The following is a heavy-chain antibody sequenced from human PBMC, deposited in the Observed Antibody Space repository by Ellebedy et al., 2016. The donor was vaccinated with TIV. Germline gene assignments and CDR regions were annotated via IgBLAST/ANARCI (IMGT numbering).Heavy chain of an antibody. D-gene: IGHD3-10*01. V-gene: IGHV4-39*01. Sequence: SETLSLTCTVSGGSIDSSSNYWGWIRQPPGKGLEWLGSIYYTGSTYYSPSLKSRVTISVDTSKSLFSLKLSSVTDADTAVYYCARWFGELLYVRWFDPWGQGTLVTVSS. CDR2: IYYTGST. J-gene: IGHJ5*02. CDR1: GGSIDSSSNY. CDR3: ARWFGELLYVRWFDP.